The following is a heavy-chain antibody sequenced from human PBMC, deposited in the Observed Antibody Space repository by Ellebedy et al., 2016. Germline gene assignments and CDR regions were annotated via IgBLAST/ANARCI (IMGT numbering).Heavy chain of an antibody. J-gene: IGHJ4*02. CDR1: GFTFSNYA. V-gene: IGHV3-33*01. CDR3: AREGYSSGGIRAFDY. CDR2: IWYDGYNK. D-gene: IGHD3-22*01. Sequence: GGSLRLSCAASGFTFSNYAMHWVRQAPGKGLQWVAVIWYDGYNKHYADSVKGRFTISRDNSKNTLYLQMNSLRAEDTALYYCAREGYSSGGIRAFDYWGQGTLLTVSS.